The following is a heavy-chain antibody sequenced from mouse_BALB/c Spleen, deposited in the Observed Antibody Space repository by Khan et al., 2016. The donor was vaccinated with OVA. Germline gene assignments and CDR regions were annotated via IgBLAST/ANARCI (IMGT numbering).Heavy chain of an antibody. V-gene: IGHV1S56*01. CDR1: GYTFTSYY. CDR3: ARGGYYGNNRAWFAY. D-gene: IGHD2-1*01. Sequence: QVQLKESGPELVKPGTSVRISCKASGYTFTSYYLYWVKQRPGQGLEWIGWIYPGNINTEYNEKFKGKATLTADKSSSTSYMHLTSLTSEDSAVDCCARGGYYGNNRAWFAYWGQGTLVTVSA. CDR2: IYPGNINT. J-gene: IGHJ3*01.